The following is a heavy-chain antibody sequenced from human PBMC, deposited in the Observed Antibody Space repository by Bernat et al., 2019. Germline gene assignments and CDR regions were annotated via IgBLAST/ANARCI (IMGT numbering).Heavy chain of an antibody. CDR1: GFTFSSYS. CDR2: ISSSSSYI. Sequence: EVQLVESGGGLVKPGGSLRLSCAASGFTFSSYSMNWVRQAPGKGLEWVSSISSSSSYIYSADSVKGRFTISGDNAKNSLYLQMNGLRAEDTAVYYCARDGGWCPATPQFAYCGQGTLFTVSS. V-gene: IGHV3-21*01. CDR3: ARDGGWCPATPQFAY. J-gene: IGHJ4*02. D-gene: IGHD6-19*01.